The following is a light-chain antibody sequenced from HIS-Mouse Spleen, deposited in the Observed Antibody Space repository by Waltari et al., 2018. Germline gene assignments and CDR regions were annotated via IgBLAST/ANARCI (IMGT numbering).Light chain of an antibody. CDR3: NSRDSSGNHVV. J-gene: IGLJ2*01. CDR2: GKN. V-gene: IGLV3-19*01. CDR1: SLRSYY. Sequence: SSELTQDPAVSVALGQTVRITCQGGSLRSYYASWYPQKPGQAPVLVIYGKNNRPSGIPDRFSGSSSGNTASLTITGAQAEDEADYYCNSRDSSGNHVVFGGGTKLTVL.